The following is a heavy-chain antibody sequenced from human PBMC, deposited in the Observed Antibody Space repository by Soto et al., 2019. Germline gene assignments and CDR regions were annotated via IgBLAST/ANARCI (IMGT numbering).Heavy chain of an antibody. D-gene: IGHD2-15*01. V-gene: IGHV3-7*01. CDR3: ARDVGSCSGGSCYDAFDI. CDR2: IKEDGSEK. CDR1: GFTFSSYW. Sequence: GGSLRLSCAASGFTFSSYWMTWVRQAPGKGLEWVANIKEDGSEKHYVDSVKGRFTISRDNAKNSLYLQMDSLKAEDTAVYYCARDVGSCSGGSCYDAFDIPGQATMVTVSS. J-gene: IGHJ3*02.